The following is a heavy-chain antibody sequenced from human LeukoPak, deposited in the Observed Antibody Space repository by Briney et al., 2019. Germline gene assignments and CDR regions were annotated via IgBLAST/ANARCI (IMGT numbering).Heavy chain of an antibody. V-gene: IGHV1-18*04. J-gene: IGHJ1*01. D-gene: IGHD3-10*01. CDR3: ARDQGITMVRGVIIHEYFQH. Sequence: ASVKVSCKASGYTFTSYGISWVRQAPGQGLEWMGWISAYNGNTDYAQKLQGRVTMTTDTSTSTAYMELRSLRSDDTAVYYCARDQGITMVRGVIIHEYFQHWGQGTLVTVSS. CDR2: ISAYNGNT. CDR1: GYTFTSYG.